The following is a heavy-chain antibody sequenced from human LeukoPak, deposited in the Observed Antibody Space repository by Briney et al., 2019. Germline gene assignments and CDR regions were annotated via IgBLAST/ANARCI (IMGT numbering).Heavy chain of an antibody. D-gene: IGHD6-19*01. CDR1: GFTFSDYY. CDR2: ISGSTSHT. V-gene: IGHV3-11*05. CDR3: AKVVTSSGWPLY. J-gene: IGHJ4*02. Sequence: GGSLRLSCAASGFTFSDYYMSWIRQAPGKGLEWVSYISGSTSHTNYVGSVKGRFTISRDNSKSTLYLQMNGLRAEDTAVYYCAKVVTSSGWPLYWGQGTLVTVSS.